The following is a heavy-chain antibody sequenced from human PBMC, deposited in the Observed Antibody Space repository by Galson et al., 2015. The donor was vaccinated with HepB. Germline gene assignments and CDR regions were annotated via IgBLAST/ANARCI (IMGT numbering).Heavy chain of an antibody. CDR1: GFTVSSNY. CDR2: IYSGGST. D-gene: IGHD6-19*01. Sequence: SLRLSCAASGFTVSSNYMSWVRQAPGKGLEWVSVIYSGGSTYYADSVKGRFIISRDNSKNTLYLQMNSLRAEDTAVYYCASCSSGYLDYWGQGTLVTVSS. V-gene: IGHV3-66*01. CDR3: ASCSSGYLDY. J-gene: IGHJ4*02.